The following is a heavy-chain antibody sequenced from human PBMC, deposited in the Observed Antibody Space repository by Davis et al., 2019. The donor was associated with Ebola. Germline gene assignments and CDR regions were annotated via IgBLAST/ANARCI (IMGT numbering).Heavy chain of an antibody. CDR1: GGSITTYF. V-gene: IGHV4-59*12. CDR2: IHHGGSA. Sequence: PSETLSLTCTVSGGSITTYFWSWIRQPPGKGLEWIGFIHHGGSANSNPSLKTRVTFSVDTSKSQVSLRLTSVTAADTAVYYCARDTRPCGGDCYDDTFDMWGRGTMVIVSS. J-gene: IGHJ3*02. CDR3: ARDTRPCGGDCYDDTFDM. D-gene: IGHD2-21*01.